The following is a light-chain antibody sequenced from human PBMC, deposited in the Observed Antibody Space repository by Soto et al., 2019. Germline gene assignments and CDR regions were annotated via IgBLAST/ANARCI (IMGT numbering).Light chain of an antibody. Sequence: AQSPDTLSVSPGERATLSCRASQSISSKLAWYQQRPGQAPRLLNYDASNRATGIPARFSGSGSGTDFTLTISSLEPEDFAVYYCQQRSNWPPLTFGGGTKVEIK. J-gene: IGKJ4*01. CDR2: DAS. CDR3: QQRSNWPPLT. V-gene: IGKV3-11*01. CDR1: QSISSK.